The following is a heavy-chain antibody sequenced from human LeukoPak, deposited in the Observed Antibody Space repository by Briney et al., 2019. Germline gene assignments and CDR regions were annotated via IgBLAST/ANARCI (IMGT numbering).Heavy chain of an antibody. CDR1: GGSISSYY. Sequence: PSETLSLTCTLSGGSISSYYSSWIRQPPGKVLEWIGYIYYIGRPTYNTSLKTRVTISVDTSKNQFSLKLSSVTAADTAVYYCARVALQQQHYYYYYYGMDVWGQGTTVTVSS. CDR2: IYYIGRP. D-gene: IGHD6-13*01. V-gene: IGHV4-59*01. CDR3: ARVALQQQHYYYYYYGMDV. J-gene: IGHJ6*02.